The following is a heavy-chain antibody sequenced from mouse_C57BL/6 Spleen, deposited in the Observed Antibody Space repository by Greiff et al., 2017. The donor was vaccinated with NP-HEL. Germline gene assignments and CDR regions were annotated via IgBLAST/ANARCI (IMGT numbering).Heavy chain of an antibody. V-gene: IGHV1-55*01. CDR3: ANYYGSSYGDFDV. Sequence: VQLQQSGAELVKPGASVKMSCKASGYTFTSYWITWVKQRPGQGLEWIGDIYPGSGSTNYNEKFKSKATLTVDTSSSTAYMQLSSLTSEDSAVYYCANYYGSSYGDFDVWGTGTTVTVSS. CDR2: IYPGSGST. J-gene: IGHJ1*03. D-gene: IGHD1-1*01. CDR1: GYTFTSYW.